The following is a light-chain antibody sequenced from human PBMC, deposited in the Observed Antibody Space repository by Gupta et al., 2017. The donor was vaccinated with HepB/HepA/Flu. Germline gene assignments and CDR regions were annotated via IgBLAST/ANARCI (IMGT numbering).Light chain of an antibody. Sequence: EIVMTQSPATLSVSPGGRATLSCRASQSVTSKLAWYQQKPGQAPRATGIPARFSGSGSGTEFTLTISSLQSEDFAVYHCQQDNAWPLTFGQGTRLEIK. CDR1: QSVTSK. V-gene: IGKV3-15*01. J-gene: IGKJ5*01. CDR3: QQDNAWPLT.